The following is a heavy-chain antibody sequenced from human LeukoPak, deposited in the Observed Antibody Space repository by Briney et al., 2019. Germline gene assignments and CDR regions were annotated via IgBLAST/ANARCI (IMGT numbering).Heavy chain of an antibody. V-gene: IGHV3-7*01. CDR3: ARWASMIVVVITPRGAFDI. Sequence: PGGSLRLFCAASGFTFSSYWMSWVRQAPGKGLEWVANIKQDGSEKYYVDSVKGRFTISRDNAKNSLYLQMNSLRAEDTAVYYCARWASMIVVVITPRGAFDIWGQGTMVTVSS. CDR2: IKQDGSEK. J-gene: IGHJ3*02. D-gene: IGHD3-22*01. CDR1: GFTFSSYW.